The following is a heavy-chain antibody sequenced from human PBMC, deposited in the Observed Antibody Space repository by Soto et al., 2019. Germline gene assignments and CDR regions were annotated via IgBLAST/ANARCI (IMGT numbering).Heavy chain of an antibody. V-gene: IGHV1-18*01. CDR1: GYTFSNYG. CDR3: ARDLVPGYTGYSDY. Sequence: ASVKVSCKTSGYTFSNYGINWVRQAPGQGLKWMGWISAYNGNTNFAQKLQGRVSLTTDTSTTTAYMELRSLTSDDTAVYYCARDLVPGYTGYSDYWGQGTLVTVSS. CDR2: ISAYNGNT. J-gene: IGHJ4*02. D-gene: IGHD5-12*01.